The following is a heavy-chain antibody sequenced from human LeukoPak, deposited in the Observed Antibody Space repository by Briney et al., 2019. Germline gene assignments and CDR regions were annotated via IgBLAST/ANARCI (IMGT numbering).Heavy chain of an antibody. Sequence: GGSLRLSCAASGFTFNTYAMSWVRQAPGKGLEWVSAISGGGGSTYYADSVKGRFTISRDHSKNTLYLQMSSLRAEDTAVYYCASYGDYVRYWGQGTLVTVSS. V-gene: IGHV3-23*01. D-gene: IGHD4-17*01. CDR1: GFTFNTYA. J-gene: IGHJ4*02. CDR2: ISGGGGST. CDR3: ASYGDYVRY.